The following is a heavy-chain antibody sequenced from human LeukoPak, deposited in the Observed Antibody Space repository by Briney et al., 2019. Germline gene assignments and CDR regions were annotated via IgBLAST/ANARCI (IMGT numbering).Heavy chain of an antibody. CDR1: GYTFTSYD. Sequence: ASVKVCCKASGYTFTSYDINWVRQATGQGLVWMGWMNPNSGNKGYAQKFQGRVTMTRNTSISTAYMELSSLRSEDTAVYYCLYGSAEELEGMDVWGQGTTVTVSS. J-gene: IGHJ6*02. CDR3: LYGSAEELEGMDV. CDR2: MNPNSGNK. D-gene: IGHD3-10*01. V-gene: IGHV1-8*01.